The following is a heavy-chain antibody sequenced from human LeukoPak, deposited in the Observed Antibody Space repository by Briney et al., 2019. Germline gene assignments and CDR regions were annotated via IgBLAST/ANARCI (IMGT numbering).Heavy chain of an antibody. CDR3: ARDRAFYGDYAQGGSAY. CDR2: INPNSGGT. D-gene: IGHD4-17*01. Sequence: VASVKVSCKASGYTFTGYYMHWVRQAPGQGLEWMGWINPNSGGTNYAQKLQGRVTMTTDTSTSTAYMELRSLRSDDTAVYYCARDRAFYGDYAQGGSAYWGQGTLVTVSS. J-gene: IGHJ4*02. V-gene: IGHV1-2*02. CDR1: GYTFTGYY.